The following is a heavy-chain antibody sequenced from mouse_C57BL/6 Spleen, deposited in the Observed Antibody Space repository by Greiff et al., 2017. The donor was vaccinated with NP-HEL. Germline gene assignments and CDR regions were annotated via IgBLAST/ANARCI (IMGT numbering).Heavy chain of an antibody. V-gene: IGHV1-50*01. J-gene: IGHJ1*03. D-gene: IGHD1-1*01. Sequence: QVQLQQPGAELVKPGASVKLSCKASGYTFTSYWMQWVTQRPGQGLEWIGELDPSDSSTTYNQKFKGKATLTVDTSSSTAYMQLSSLTSEDSAVYDCARYPYYYGSSPYWYFDVWGTGTTVTVSS. CDR1: GYTFTSYW. CDR2: LDPSDSST. CDR3: ARYPYYYGSSPYWYFDV.